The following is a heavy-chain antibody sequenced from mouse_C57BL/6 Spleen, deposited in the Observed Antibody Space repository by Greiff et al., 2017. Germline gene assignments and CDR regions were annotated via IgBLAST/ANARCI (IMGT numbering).Heavy chain of an antibody. Sequence: VKLMESGPGLVQPSQSLSITCTVSGFSLTSYGVHWVRQSPGKGLEWLGVIWSGGSTDDNAAFISRLSISKDNSKSQVFFKMNSLQADDTAIYYCARKMGGNYEYYYAMDYWGQGTSVTVSS. J-gene: IGHJ4*01. CDR1: GFSLTSYG. CDR2: IWSGGST. V-gene: IGHV2-2*01. CDR3: ARKMGGNYEYYYAMDY. D-gene: IGHD2-1*01.